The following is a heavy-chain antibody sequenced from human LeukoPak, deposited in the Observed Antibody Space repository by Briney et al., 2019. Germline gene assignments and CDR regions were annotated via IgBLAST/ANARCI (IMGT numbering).Heavy chain of an antibody. CDR3: TRKDYGDHDFDY. Sequence: GGSLRLSCAASGFTFSSYAMNWVRQAPGKGLEWVGFIRSKAYGGTTEYAASVKGRFTISRDDSKSIAYLQMNSLKTEDTAVYYCTRKDYGDHDFDYWGQGTLVTVSS. CDR2: IRSKAYGGTT. J-gene: IGHJ4*02. D-gene: IGHD4-17*01. V-gene: IGHV3-49*04. CDR1: GFTFSSYA.